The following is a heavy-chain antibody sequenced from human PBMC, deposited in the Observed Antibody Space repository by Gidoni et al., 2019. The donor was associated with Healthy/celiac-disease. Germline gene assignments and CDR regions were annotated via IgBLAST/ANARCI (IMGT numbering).Heavy chain of an antibody. CDR1: GGSFSGYY. Sequence: QVQLQQWGAGLLKPSETLSLTCAVYGGSFSGYYWSWIRQPPGKGLEWIGEIDHSGSTNYNPSLKSRVTISVDTSKNQFSLKLSSVTAADTAVYYCARDRHYNWRLRYFDLWGRGTLVTVSS. CDR2: IDHSGST. J-gene: IGHJ2*01. D-gene: IGHD1-1*01. V-gene: IGHV4-34*01. CDR3: ARDRHYNWRLRYFDL.